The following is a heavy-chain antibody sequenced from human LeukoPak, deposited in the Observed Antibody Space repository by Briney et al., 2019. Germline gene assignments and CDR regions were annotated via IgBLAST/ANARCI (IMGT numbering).Heavy chain of an antibody. CDR1: GYTFTSYG. Sequence: GASVKVSCKASGYTFTSYGISWVRQAPGQGLEWMGWISAYNGNTNYAQKLQGRVTMTTDTSTRTAYMELRRLRSDDTAVYYRARRRIAVAGTYDYWGQGTLVTVSS. J-gene: IGHJ4*02. V-gene: IGHV1-18*01. CDR3: ARRRIAVAGTYDY. CDR2: ISAYNGNT. D-gene: IGHD6-19*01.